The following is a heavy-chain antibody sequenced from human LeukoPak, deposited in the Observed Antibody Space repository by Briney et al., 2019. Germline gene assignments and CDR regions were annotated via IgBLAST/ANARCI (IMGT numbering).Heavy chain of an antibody. CDR1: GFTFSSYS. Sequence: GGSLRLSCAASGFTFSSYSMNWVRQAPGKGLEWVSYISSSSSTIYYADSVKGRFTISRDNAKNSLYLQMNSLRAEDTAVYYCARDPSVAGTMYYFDYWGQGTLVTVSS. V-gene: IGHV3-48*01. D-gene: IGHD6-19*01. CDR3: ARDPSVAGTMYYFDY. J-gene: IGHJ4*02. CDR2: ISSSSSTI.